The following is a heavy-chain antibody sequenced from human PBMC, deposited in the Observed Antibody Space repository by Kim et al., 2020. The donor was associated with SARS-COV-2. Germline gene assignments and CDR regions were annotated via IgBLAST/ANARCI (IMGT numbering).Heavy chain of an antibody. D-gene: IGHD2-2*01. J-gene: IGHJ4*02. CDR3: ARFPTRGGNSVVVPAAFFDY. V-gene: IGHV3-11*01. Sequence: RTTISRDNAQNSLYLQMNSLRAEDTAVYYCARFPTRGGNSVVVPAAFFDYWGQGTLVTVSS.